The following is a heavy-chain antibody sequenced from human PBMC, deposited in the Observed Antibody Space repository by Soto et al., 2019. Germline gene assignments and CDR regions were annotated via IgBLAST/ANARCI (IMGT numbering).Heavy chain of an antibody. J-gene: IGHJ4*02. CDR1: GYTFYSYG. V-gene: IGHV1-18*01. CDR2: INACNGDT. Sequence: QVHLVQSGPELKKPGASVKVSCKTSGYTFYSYGISWVRQAPGLGLEWVGWINACNGDTNNAEKYQGRVTMTTDTSTTTVYMEVRNLRFDDTAVYYCARWGRGDGYNYLDYWGQGTLVTVSS. CDR3: ARWGRGDGYNYLDY. D-gene: IGHD5-12*01.